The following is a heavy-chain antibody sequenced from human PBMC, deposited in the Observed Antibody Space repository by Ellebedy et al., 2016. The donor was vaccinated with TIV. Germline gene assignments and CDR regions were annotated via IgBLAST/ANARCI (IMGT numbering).Heavy chain of an antibody. CDR1: GFTFSNYW. CDR2: IKQDGSEK. CDR3: ARRNPSGYDPFLDS. J-gene: IGHJ4*02. D-gene: IGHD5-12*01. Sequence: GESLKISCEASGFTFSNYWMTWVRQAPGKGLEWVANIKQDGSEKYYVDSVKGRFTISRDNAKNTLFLQMNSLSAEDTAQYYCARRNPSGYDPFLDSWGQGTLVTVSS. V-gene: IGHV3-7*01.